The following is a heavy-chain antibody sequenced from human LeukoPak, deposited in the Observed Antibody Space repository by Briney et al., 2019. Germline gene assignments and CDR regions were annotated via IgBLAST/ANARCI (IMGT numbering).Heavy chain of an antibody. CDR1: GGSFSGYY. Sequence: SETLSLTCAVYGGSFSGYYWSWIRQPPGKGLEWIGEINHSGSTNYNPSLKSRVTILVDTSKNQFSLKLSSVTAADTAVYYCARYYYDSSGYRDYWGQGTLVTVSS. CDR2: INHSGST. D-gene: IGHD3-22*01. V-gene: IGHV4-34*01. J-gene: IGHJ4*02. CDR3: ARYYYDSSGYRDY.